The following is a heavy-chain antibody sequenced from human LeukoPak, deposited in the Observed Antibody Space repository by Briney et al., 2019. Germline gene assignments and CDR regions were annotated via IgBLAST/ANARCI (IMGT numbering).Heavy chain of an antibody. CDR2: IKQDGSEK. CDR1: GFTFSSYW. CDR3: ARVGLGSSSWPYYYYGMDV. V-gene: IGHV3-7*01. D-gene: IGHD6-13*01. J-gene: IGHJ6*02. Sequence: GGSLRLSCAASGFTFSSYWMSWVRQAPGKGLEWVANIKQDGSEKYYVDSVKGRFTISRDNAKNSLYLQMNSLRAEDTAVYYCARVGLGSSSWPYYYYGMDVWGQGTTVTVSS.